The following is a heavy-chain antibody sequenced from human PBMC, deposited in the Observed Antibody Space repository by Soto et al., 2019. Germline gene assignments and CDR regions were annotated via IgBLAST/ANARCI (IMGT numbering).Heavy chain of an antibody. CDR2: FDPEDGET. CDR3: ATDGINLTGDAFDI. CDR1: GYTLTELS. J-gene: IGHJ3*02. V-gene: IGHV1-24*01. D-gene: IGHD7-27*01. Sequence: ASVKVSCKVSGYTLTELSMHWVRQAPGKGLEWMGGFDPEDGETNYAQKFQGRVTMTEDTSTDTAYMELSSLRSDDTAVYYCATDGINLTGDAFDIWGQGTMVTVSS.